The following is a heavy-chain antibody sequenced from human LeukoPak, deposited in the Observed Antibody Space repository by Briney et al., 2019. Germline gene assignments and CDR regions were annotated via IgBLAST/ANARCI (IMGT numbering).Heavy chain of an antibody. D-gene: IGHD6-13*01. J-gene: IGHJ5*02. Sequence: PVKVSCKASGGTFSSYAISWVRQAPGQGLEWMGRIIPIFGIANYAQKFQGRVTITADKSTSTAYMELSSLRSEDTAVYYCARVIAAAGTRWFDPWGQGTLVTVSS. CDR3: ARVIAAAGTRWFDP. CDR2: IIPIFGIA. V-gene: IGHV1-69*04. CDR1: GGTFSSYA.